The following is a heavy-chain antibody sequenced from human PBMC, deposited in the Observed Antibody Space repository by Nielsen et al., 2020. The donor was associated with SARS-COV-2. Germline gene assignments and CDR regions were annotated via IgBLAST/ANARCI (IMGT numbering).Heavy chain of an antibody. D-gene: IGHD3-10*01. V-gene: IGHV3-9*01. J-gene: IGHJ4*02. CDR3: AKDIGGVPG. CDR2: INWNSGSI. CDR1: GFTFDDYA. Sequence: GGSLRLSCAASGFTFDDYAMHWVRQAPGKGLEWVSGINWNSGSIGYADSVKGRFTISRDNAKNSLYLQMNSLRAEDTALYYCAKDIGGVPGWGQGTLVTVSS.